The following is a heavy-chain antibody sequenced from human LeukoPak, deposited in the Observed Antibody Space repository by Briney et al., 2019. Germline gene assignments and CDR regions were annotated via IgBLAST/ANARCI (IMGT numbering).Heavy chain of an antibody. CDR1: GGSISSYY. J-gene: IGHJ6*02. CDR3: ARDGKYYYYGMDV. V-gene: IGHV4-59*01. CDR2: IYYSGST. Sequence: SATLSLTCTASGGSISSYYWSWIRQPPGQGLEWIGYIYYSGSTNYNPSLKSRVTISVDTSKNQFSLKLSSVTAADTAAYYCARDGKYYYYGMDVWGQGTTVTVSS. D-gene: IGHD1-14*01.